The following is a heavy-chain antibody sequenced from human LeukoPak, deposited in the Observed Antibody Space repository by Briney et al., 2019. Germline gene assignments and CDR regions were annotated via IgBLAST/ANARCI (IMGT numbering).Heavy chain of an antibody. Sequence: SETLSLTCAVYGGSFSGYYWSWIRQPPGKGLEWIGYIYYSGRTNYNPSLKGRVTISGDTSKNQFSLKLSSVTAADTAVYYCARGRYNYALEDYFDYWGQGTLVTVSS. D-gene: IGHD5-18*01. CDR3: ARGRYNYALEDYFDY. J-gene: IGHJ4*02. CDR2: IYYSGRT. CDR1: GGSFSGYY. V-gene: IGHV4-59*01.